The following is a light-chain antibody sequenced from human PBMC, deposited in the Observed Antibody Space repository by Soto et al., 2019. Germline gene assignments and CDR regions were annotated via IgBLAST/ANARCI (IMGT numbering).Light chain of an antibody. V-gene: IGLV2-14*01. Sequence: QSALTQPDSVSGSPLQSITISCTGTSSDVGSYNYVSWYQQHPGKAPKLIIYDVSNRPSGVSYRFSGSKSGNTASLTISGLQAEDEADYYCSSYTTSSTYVFGIGTKVTVL. J-gene: IGLJ1*01. CDR2: DVS. CDR3: SSYTTSSTYV. CDR1: SSDVGSYNY.